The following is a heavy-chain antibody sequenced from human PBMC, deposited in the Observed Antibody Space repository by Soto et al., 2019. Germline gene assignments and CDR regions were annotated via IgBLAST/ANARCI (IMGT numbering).Heavy chain of an antibody. J-gene: IGHJ4*02. CDR1: GYTFTSYD. V-gene: IGHV1-8*01. Sequence: QVQLVQSGAEVQKPGASVKVSCKASGYTFTSYDINWVRQATGQGLEWMGLMNSNSGNTGYAHKFQGRVTMTKHTSISTAYMELNSLRSEDTPVYYCARTHYGANVDYWGQGTLVTVSS. D-gene: IGHD4-17*01. CDR3: ARTHYGANVDY. CDR2: MNSNSGNT.